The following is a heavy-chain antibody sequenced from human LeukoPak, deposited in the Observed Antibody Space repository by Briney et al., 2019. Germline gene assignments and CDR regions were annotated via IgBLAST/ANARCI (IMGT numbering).Heavy chain of an antibody. J-gene: IGHJ4*02. CDR3: TTEYNFNYYDSSGYYY. Sequence: RASVKVSCKASGYTFASYDINWVRQATGQGLEWMGWMNPNSGNTGYAQKFQGRVTMTRNTSISTAYMELSSLKTEDTAVYYCTTEYNFNYYDSSGYYYWGQGTLVTVSS. D-gene: IGHD3-22*01. V-gene: IGHV1-8*01. CDR1: GYTFASYD. CDR2: MNPNSGNT.